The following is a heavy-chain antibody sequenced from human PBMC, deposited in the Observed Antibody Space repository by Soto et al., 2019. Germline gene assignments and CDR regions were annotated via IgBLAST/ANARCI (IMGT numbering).Heavy chain of an antibody. Sequence: VASVKVSCKASGGTFSSYAISWVRQAPGQGLEWMGGIIPIFGTANYAQKFQGRVTITADESTSTAYMELSSLGSEDTAVYYCARANWNKTQKCYYYYGMDVWGQGTTVTVSS. CDR2: IIPIFGTA. D-gene: IGHD1-1*01. V-gene: IGHV1-69*13. J-gene: IGHJ6*02. CDR1: GGTFSSYA. CDR3: ARANWNKTQKCYYYYGMDV.